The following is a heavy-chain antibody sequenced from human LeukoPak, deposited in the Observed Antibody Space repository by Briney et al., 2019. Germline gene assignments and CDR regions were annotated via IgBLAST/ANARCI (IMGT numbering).Heavy chain of an antibody. Sequence: SQTLSLTCTVSGGSISSGDYYWSWIRQPPGKGLEWIGYIYYSGSTYYNPSLKSRVTISVDTSKNQFSLKLSSVTAADTAVYYCARGGGSGSYYFEYFQHWGQGTLVTVSS. J-gene: IGHJ1*01. CDR2: IYYSGST. CDR1: GGSISSGDYY. V-gene: IGHV4-30-4*01. CDR3: ARGGGSGSYYFEYFQH. D-gene: IGHD3-10*01.